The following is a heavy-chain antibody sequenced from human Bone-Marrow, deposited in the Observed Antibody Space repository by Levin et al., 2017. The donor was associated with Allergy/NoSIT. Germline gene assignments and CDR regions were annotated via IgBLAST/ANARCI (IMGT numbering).Heavy chain of an antibody. Sequence: SQTLSLTCTVSGGSISSYYWSWIRQPPGKGLEWIGYIYYSGSTNYNPSLKSRVTISVDTSKNQFSLKLSSVTAADTAVYYCARDSHYYDSSGYLAHWYFDLWGRGTLVTVSS. J-gene: IGHJ2*01. CDR1: GGSISSYY. V-gene: IGHV4-59*01. CDR2: IYYSGST. D-gene: IGHD3-22*01. CDR3: ARDSHYYDSSGYLAHWYFDL.